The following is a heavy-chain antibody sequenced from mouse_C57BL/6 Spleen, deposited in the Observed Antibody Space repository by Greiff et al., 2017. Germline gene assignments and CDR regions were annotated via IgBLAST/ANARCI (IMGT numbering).Heavy chain of an antibody. D-gene: IGHD2-1*01. CDR1: GFSLTSYG. CDR2: IWSGGST. J-gene: IGHJ3*01. CDR3: ARKGGIYYGNSLAY. Sequence: QVQLQQSGPGLVQPSQSLSITCTVSGFSLTSYGVHWVRQSPGKGLEWLGVIWSGGSTDYNAAFISRLSISKDNSKCQVFFKMHSRQADDTAIYYCARKGGIYYGNSLAYWGQGTLVTVSA. V-gene: IGHV2-2*01.